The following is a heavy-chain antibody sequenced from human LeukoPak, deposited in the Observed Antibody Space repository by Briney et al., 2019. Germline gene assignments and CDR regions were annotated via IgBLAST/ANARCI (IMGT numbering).Heavy chain of an antibody. CDR3: AQLNPTSSLDY. J-gene: IGHJ4*02. D-gene: IGHD1-1*01. Sequence: GGSLRLSCAASGFTFSSYAMHWVRQAPGKGLERVAVISYDGSNKYYADSVKGRFTISRDNSKNTLYLQMNSLRAEDTAVYYCAQLNPTSSLDYWGQGTLVTVSS. CDR2: ISYDGSNK. CDR1: GFTFSSYA. V-gene: IGHV3-30-3*01.